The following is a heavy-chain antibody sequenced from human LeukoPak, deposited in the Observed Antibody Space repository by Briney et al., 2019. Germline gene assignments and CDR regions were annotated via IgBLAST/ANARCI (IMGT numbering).Heavy chain of an antibody. CDR2: ISAYNGNT. CDR1: GYTFTSYG. Sequence: ASVKVSCKASGYTFTSYGISWVRQAPGQGLEWMGWISAYNGNTNYAQKLQGRVTMTTDTSTSTAYMELRSLRSDDTAVYYCARVSSCWYQDWYFDLWGRGTLVTVSS. CDR3: ARVSSCWYQDWYFDL. D-gene: IGHD6-19*01. J-gene: IGHJ2*01. V-gene: IGHV1-18*01.